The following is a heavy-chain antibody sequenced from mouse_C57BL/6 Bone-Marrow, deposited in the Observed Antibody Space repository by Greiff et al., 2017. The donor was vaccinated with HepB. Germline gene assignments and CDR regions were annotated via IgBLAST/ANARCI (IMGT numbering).Heavy chain of an antibody. D-gene: IGHD2-1*01. J-gene: IGHJ4*01. CDR3: ARGNLPLMDY. Sequence: QVQLQQSGPELVKPGASVKISCKASGYAFSSSWMNWVKQRPGKGLEWIGRIYPGDGDINYNGKFKGKATLTADKSSSTAYMQLSSLTSEDSAVYFCARGNLPLMDYWGQGTSVTVSS. V-gene: IGHV1-82*01. CDR1: GYAFSSSW. CDR2: IYPGDGDI.